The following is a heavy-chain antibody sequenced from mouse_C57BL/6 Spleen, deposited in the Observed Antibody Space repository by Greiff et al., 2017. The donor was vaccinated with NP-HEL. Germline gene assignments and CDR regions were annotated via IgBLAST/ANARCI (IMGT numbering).Heavy chain of an antibody. CDR2: IHPSDSDT. J-gene: IGHJ3*01. CDR3: AIEEGFYYYGSTGFAY. V-gene: IGHV1-74*01. D-gene: IGHD1-1*01. CDR1: GYTFTSYW. Sequence: QVQLQQPGAELVKPGASVKVSCKASGYTFTSYWMHWVKQRPGQGLEWIGRIHPSDSDTNYNQKFKGKATLTVDKSSSTAYMQLSSLTSEDSAVYYCAIEEGFYYYGSTGFAYWGQGTLVTVSA.